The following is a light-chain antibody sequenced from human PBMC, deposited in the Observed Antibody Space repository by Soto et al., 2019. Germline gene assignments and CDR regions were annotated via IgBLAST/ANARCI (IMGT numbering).Light chain of an antibody. CDR1: QSISSW. Sequence: DIQMTQSPSTLSASVGDRVTITCRASQSISSWLAWYQQKPGKAPKLPIYDASSLESGVPSRFSGSGSATEFTLTISSLQPDDFATYYCQQYNNYWTFGQGTKVDI. CDR3: QQYNNYWT. CDR2: DAS. V-gene: IGKV1-5*01. J-gene: IGKJ1*01.